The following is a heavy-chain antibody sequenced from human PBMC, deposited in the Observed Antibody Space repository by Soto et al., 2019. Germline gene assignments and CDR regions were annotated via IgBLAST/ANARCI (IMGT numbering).Heavy chain of an antibody. Sequence: PGGSLRLSCAASGFTFSSSSMNWVRQAPGGGLEWVSGISGTSDYTYYADSVKGRFTISRDNSKNTLFLQMNSLRAEDTAVYYCAKADYGDYGFDYWGQGTLVTVSS. J-gene: IGHJ4*02. CDR2: ISGTSDYT. V-gene: IGHV3-23*01. CDR1: GFTFSSSS. CDR3: AKADYGDYGFDY. D-gene: IGHD4-17*01.